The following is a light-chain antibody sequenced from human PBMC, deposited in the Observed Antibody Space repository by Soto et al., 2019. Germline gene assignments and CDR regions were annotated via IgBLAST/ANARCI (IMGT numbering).Light chain of an antibody. V-gene: IGKV1-5*03. CDR1: QTISSW. CDR2: KAS. CDR3: QQHGTSPIT. J-gene: IGKJ5*01. Sequence: DIQMTQSPSTLSGSVGDRVTITCRASQTISSWLAWYQQKPGKAPKLLIYKASTLKSGVPSRFSGSGSGTEFTLTISRLEPEDFAVYYCQQHGTSPITFGQGTRLEI.